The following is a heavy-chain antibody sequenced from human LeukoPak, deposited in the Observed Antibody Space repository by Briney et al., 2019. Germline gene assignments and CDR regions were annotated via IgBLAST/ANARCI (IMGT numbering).Heavy chain of an antibody. V-gene: IGHV4-34*01. Sequence: PSETLSLTCSVYGENFSIYFYGWIRQPPGKGLEWIGEINHGGSTSYNPSLKSRVTISVDTSKNQFSLRLSSVTAADTAMYYCARPGLAYCGADCYSTEGYYFDYWSQGTLVTVSS. CDR2: INHGGST. J-gene: IGHJ4*02. CDR3: ARPGLAYCGADCYSTEGYYFDY. D-gene: IGHD2-21*01. CDR1: GENFSIYF.